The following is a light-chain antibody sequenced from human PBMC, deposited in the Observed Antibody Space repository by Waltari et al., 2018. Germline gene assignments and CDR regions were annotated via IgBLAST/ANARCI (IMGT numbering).Light chain of an antibody. CDR1: QSVSRT. J-gene: IGKJ1*01. CDR2: AAS. CDR3: QHYVRLPAT. Sequence: EIVLTQSPGTLSLAPGERATLSCRASQSVSRTLAWYQQKPCQAPSLLIYAASTRATGIPDRFSGSGSGTDFSLTISRLEPEDFAVYYCQHYVRLPATFGQGTKVEIK. V-gene: IGKV3-20*01.